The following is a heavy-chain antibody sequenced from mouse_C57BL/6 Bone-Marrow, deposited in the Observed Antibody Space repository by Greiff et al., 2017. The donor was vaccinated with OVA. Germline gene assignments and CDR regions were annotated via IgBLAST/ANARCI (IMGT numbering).Heavy chain of an antibody. CDR1: GFTFSDYY. CDR2: ISNGGGST. V-gene: IGHV5-12*01. D-gene: IGHD5-1-1*01. Sequence: EVKLVESGGGLVQPGGSLKLSCAASGFTFSDYYMYWVRQTPEKRLEWVAYISNGGGSTYYPDTVKGRFTISRDNAKNTLYLQMSRLKSEDTAMYYCARHIPGGEFAYWGQGTLVTVSA. CDR3: ARHIPGGEFAY. J-gene: IGHJ3*01.